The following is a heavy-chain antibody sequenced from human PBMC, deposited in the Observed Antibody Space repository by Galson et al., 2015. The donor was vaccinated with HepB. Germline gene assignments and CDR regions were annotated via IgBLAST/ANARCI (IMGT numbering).Heavy chain of an antibody. CDR1: GGTLSRYA. Sequence: SVKVSCKASGGTLSRYAISWVRQAPVQGLEWVGGIIPIFGTANYAQKFQGRVTITADESTSTAYMELSSLRSEDTAVYYCARGGGLDYDFWSGYYDVWGKGTTVTVSS. CDR2: IIPIFGTA. CDR3: ARGGGLDYDFWSGYYDV. V-gene: IGHV1-69*13. D-gene: IGHD3-3*01. J-gene: IGHJ6*04.